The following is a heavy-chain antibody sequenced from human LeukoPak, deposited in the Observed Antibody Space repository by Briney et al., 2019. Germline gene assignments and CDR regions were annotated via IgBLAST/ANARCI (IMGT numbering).Heavy chain of an antibody. CDR1: GYTFTDFY. CDR3: ARGAHQHSDS. CDR2: LIPSGGSP. Sequence: ASVKVSCKASGYTFTDFYIHWVRQAPGQGLEWMAKLIPSGGSPGYAQNFQGRVTVTSDTSTSTVHMELSSLRSDDSAVYYCARGAHQHSDSWGQGTPVSVSS. V-gene: IGHV1-46*01. J-gene: IGHJ4*02. D-gene: IGHD2-2*01.